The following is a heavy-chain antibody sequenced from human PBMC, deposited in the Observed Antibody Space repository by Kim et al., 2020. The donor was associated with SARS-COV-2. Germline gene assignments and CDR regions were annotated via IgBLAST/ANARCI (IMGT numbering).Heavy chain of an antibody. V-gene: IGHV5-51*01. D-gene: IGHD5-18*01. CDR1: GYSFTDFW. J-gene: IGHJ4*02. Sequence: GESLKISCKGSGYSFTDFWIGWVRQMPGKGLEWMGIIYPGDSDTRYSPAFQGQVTISADKSISTAYLQWTSLKASDTAIYYCARHFSDGFSYGCIDYWGQGTLVTVSS. CDR3: ARHFSDGFSYGCIDY. CDR2: IYPGDSDT.